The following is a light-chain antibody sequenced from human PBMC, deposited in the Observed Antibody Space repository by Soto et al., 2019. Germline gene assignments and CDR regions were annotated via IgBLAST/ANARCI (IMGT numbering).Light chain of an antibody. CDR1: QDIANS. CDR2: DAS. V-gene: IGKV1-33*01. CDR3: QQYENLPPT. Sequence: DIQMTQSPSSLSASIGDRVILTCQASQDIANSLNWYQHKPGKAHKLLIYDASNLERGFPARFSGSGSGTDFSFTISSLQPEDIATYYCQQYENLPPTFGQGTRLEIK. J-gene: IGKJ5*01.